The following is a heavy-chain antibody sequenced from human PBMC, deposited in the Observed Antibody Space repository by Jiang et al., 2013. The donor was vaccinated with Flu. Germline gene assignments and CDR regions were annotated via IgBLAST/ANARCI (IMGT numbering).Heavy chain of an antibody. D-gene: IGHD2/OR15-2a*01. CDR1: INYY. V-gene: IGHV1-46*03. Sequence: INYYMHWVRQAPGQGLDWMGIINPPGGSTSYAQRFQGRVTMTRDTSTNTVYMELSSLRSDDTAVYYCTRSQGLYDRGWFDPWGQGTQVTVSS. CDR3: TRSQGLYDRGWFDP. J-gene: IGHJ5*02. CDR2: INPPGGST.